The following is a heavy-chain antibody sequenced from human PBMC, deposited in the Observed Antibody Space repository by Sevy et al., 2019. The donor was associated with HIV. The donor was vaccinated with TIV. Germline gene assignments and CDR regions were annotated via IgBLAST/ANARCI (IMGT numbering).Heavy chain of an antibody. CDR2: ISSSSGTR. J-gene: IGHJ4*02. Sequence: GGSLRLSCAASTFTFSSYSMHWVRQAPGKGLEWVSYISSSSGTRYYADSVKVRFTISRDNAKNSFFLQMNSLRDEDTAVYYCMTRGYCGGGSCYSGPNDYWGQGTLVTVSS. V-gene: IGHV3-48*02. CDR3: MTRGYCGGGSCYSGPNDY. CDR1: TFTFSSYS. D-gene: IGHD2-15*01.